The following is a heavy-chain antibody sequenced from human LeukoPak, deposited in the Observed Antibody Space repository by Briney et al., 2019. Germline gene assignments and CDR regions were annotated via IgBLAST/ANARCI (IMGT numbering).Heavy chain of an antibody. Sequence: GGPLRLSCAASGFTFSSYGMHWVRQAPGKGLVWVSHINSDGSSTTYADSVKGRFTISRDNSKNTLYLQMNSLRAEDTAVYYCATLGGSYYIPLFDYWGQGTLVTVSS. CDR1: GFTFSSYG. CDR2: INSDGSST. J-gene: IGHJ4*02. V-gene: IGHV3-74*01. D-gene: IGHD1-26*01. CDR3: ATLGGSYYIPLFDY.